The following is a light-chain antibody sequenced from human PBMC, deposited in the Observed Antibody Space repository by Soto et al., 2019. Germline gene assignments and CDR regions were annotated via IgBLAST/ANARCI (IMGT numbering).Light chain of an antibody. J-gene: IGKJ4*01. CDR1: QSISSW. V-gene: IGKV1-5*03. CDR2: KAS. Sequence: DIQMTQSPSTLSASVGDRTTITCRASQSISSWLAWYQQKPGKAPKLLIYKASSLESGVPSRFSGSGSGTEFTLTISSLQPDDFEAYYCQPYNSYVTVGGGTKVEL. CDR3: QPYNSYVT.